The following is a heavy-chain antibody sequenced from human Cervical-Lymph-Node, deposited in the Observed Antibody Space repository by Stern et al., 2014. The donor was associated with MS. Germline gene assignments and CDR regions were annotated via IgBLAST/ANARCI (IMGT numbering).Heavy chain of an antibody. CDR2: IRSMFEGGST. CDR3: TRLHPNDIWGNTMDV. D-gene: IGHD3-16*01. V-gene: IGHV3-49*05. J-gene: IGHJ6*02. CDR1: GFTFGDFT. Sequence: EVQLVESGGGLVKPGRSLRLSCSGSGFTFGDFTISWFRQAPGRGLEWVGFIRSMFEGGSTEYVASVKDRFTITRDDSRNIAYLQMDSLKTEDAAVYFCTRLHPNDIWGNTMDVWGQGTTVTVSS.